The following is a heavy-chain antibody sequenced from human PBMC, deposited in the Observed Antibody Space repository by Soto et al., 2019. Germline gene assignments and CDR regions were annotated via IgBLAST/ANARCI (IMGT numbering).Heavy chain of an antibody. CDR1: GESISGGGYY. V-gene: IGHV4-31*03. CDR3: ARASSSSSAADY. J-gene: IGHJ4*02. D-gene: IGHD6-6*01. Sequence: QVQLQESGPGLVKPSQTLSLTCNVSGESISGGGYYWSWIRHHPRKGLEWIGYIYDSESAYYNPSLKSRVTISMDTSKNHFAMRLSSVTDADTAVYYCARASSSSSAADYWGQGTLVTVSS. CDR2: IYDSESA.